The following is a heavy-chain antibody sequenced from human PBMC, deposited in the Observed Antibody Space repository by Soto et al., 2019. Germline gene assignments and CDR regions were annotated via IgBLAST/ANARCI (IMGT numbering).Heavy chain of an antibody. CDR3: ARGEHTTWGYYYYGMDV. D-gene: IGHD1-26*01. V-gene: IGHV1-3*01. CDR2: INAGNGNT. Sequence: GASVKVSCKASGYTFTSYAMHWVRQAPGQRLEWMGWINAGNGNTKYSQKFQGRVTITRDTSTSTAYMELSSLRSEDTAVYYCARGEHTTWGYYYYGMDVWGQGTTVTVSS. CDR1: GYTFTSYA. J-gene: IGHJ6*02.